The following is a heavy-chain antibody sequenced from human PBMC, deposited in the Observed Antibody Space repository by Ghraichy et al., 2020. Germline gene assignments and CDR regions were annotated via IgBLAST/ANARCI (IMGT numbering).Heavy chain of an antibody. D-gene: IGHD3-10*01. V-gene: IGHV3-33*01. J-gene: IGHJ4*02. Sequence: GGSLRLSCAASGFTFSSYGMHWVRQAPGKRLEWVAVIWYDGSNKYYADSVKGRFTISRDNSKNTLYLQMNSLRAEDTAVYYCARDSPRGSGSWGLYYFDYWGQGTLVTVSS. CDR1: GFTFSSYG. CDR3: ARDSPRGSGSWGLYYFDY. CDR2: IWYDGSNK.